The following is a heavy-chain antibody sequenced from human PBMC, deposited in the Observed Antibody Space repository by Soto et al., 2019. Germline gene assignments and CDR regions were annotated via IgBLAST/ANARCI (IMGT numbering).Heavy chain of an antibody. Sequence: SETLSLTCAVYGGSFSGYYWSWIRQPPGKGLEWIGEINHSGSTNYNPSLKSRVTISVDTSKNQFSLKLSSVTAADTAVYYCARGCLFLRFLEWLSLPHFDYWGQGTLVTVSS. D-gene: IGHD3-3*01. CDR3: ARGCLFLRFLEWLSLPHFDY. CDR2: INHSGST. CDR1: GGSFSGYY. J-gene: IGHJ4*02. V-gene: IGHV4-34*01.